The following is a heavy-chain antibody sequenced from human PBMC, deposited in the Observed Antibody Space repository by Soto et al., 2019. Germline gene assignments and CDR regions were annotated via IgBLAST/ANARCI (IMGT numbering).Heavy chain of an antibody. CDR3: ARDYLVGLTWPVRDAFDI. Sequence: QAQLVQSRPEVKKPGASVKVSCKASGYTFTSYGISWVRQAPGQGLEWMGWISNYNGNTNYAQKLQGRVTMTTDTSTATAYMELRSLRSDDTAVYFCARDYLVGLTWPVRDAFDIWGQGTMVIVSS. CDR1: GYTFTSYG. J-gene: IGHJ3*02. V-gene: IGHV1-18*01. CDR2: ISNYNGNT. D-gene: IGHD1-26*01.